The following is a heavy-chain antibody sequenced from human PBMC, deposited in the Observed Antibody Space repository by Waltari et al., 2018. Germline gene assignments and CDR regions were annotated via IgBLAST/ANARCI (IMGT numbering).Heavy chain of an antibody. CDR3: ARDDGPYDFWSGYYTRGGLH. D-gene: IGHD3-3*01. Sequence: QVQLQESGPGLVKPSQTLSLTCTVSGGSISSGSYYWSWIRQPAGKGLEGIGYIYTSGSTNYNPSLKSRVTISVDPSKNQFSLKLSSVTAADTAVYYCARDDGPYDFWSGYYTRGGLHWGQGTLVTVSS. CDR2: IYTSGST. V-gene: IGHV4-61*09. J-gene: IGHJ4*02. CDR1: GGSISSGSYY.